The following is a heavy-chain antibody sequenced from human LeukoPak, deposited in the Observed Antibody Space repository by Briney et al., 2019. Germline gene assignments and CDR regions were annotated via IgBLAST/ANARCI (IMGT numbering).Heavy chain of an antibody. D-gene: IGHD2-2*01. CDR2: IHYGGSNE. V-gene: IGHV3-30*02. J-gene: IGHJ4*02. CDR1: GFTFSSYG. CDR3: AKNHRDAGDY. Sequence: GGSLRLSCAASGFTFSSYGMHWVRQAPGKGLEWVAFIHYGGSNEYYADSVKGRFTISRDDSRNTLYLQMNSLRAEDTALYYCAKNHRDAGDYWGQGTLVTVSS.